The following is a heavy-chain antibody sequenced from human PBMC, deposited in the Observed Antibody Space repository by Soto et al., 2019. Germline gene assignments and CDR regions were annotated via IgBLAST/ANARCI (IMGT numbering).Heavy chain of an antibody. CDR2: IRFDGSED. CDR1: GFSFSKFG. Sequence: VQLVESGGGVVQPGRSLRLSCVGSGFSFSKFGMHWVRQSPGQGLEWVAFIRFDGSEDYFADSVKGRFTISRDNPKSTLYLQMNSLRAEDSAVYYCARDLSIFGDFDYWGQGTLVTVSS. J-gene: IGHJ4*02. V-gene: IGHV3-33*01. D-gene: IGHD3-3*01. CDR3: ARDLSIFGDFDY.